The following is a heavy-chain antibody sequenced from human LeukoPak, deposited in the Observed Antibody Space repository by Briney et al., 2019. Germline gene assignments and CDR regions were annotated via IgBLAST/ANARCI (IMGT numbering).Heavy chain of an antibody. CDR1: GFTFSSYS. CDR2: ISSSSSYI. V-gene: IGHV3-21*01. J-gene: IGHJ4*02. Sequence: PGGSLRLSCAASGFTFSSYSMNWVRQAPGKGLEWVSSISSSSSYIYYADSVKGRFTISRDNAKNSLYLQMNSLRVEDTAVYYCARDIWGATDYWGQGTLVTVSS. D-gene: IGHD1-26*01. CDR3: ARDIWGATDY.